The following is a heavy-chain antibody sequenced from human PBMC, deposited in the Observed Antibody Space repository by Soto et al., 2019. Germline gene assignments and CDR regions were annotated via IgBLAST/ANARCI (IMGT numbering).Heavy chain of an antibody. J-gene: IGHJ4*02. CDR1: GGSLSSHY. D-gene: IGHD1-7*01. CDR3: ARITGTPTGGPHDY. CDR2: IYFSGST. V-gene: IGHV4-59*08. Sequence: PSETLRLTCSVSGGSLSSHYWSWIRQPPGKGLEWIAYIYFSGSTHYNPSLKSRVTISVDTSKNQLSLKLSSVTAADTAVYYCARITGTPTGGPHDYCGQGTLVTVSS.